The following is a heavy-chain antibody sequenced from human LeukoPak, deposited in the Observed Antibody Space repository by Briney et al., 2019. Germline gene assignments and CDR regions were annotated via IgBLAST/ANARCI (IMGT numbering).Heavy chain of an antibody. D-gene: IGHD2-2*02. Sequence: SETLSLTCTVSGGSISTYYWGWIRQPPGKGLEWIGTIYYSGNTYYNPSLKSRVTISVDTSKNQFFLKLSSVTAADTAVYYCARLGDCSSASCYKGFDSWGQGTLVTVSS. CDR2: IYYSGNT. CDR3: ARLGDCSSASCYKGFDS. CDR1: GGSISTYY. V-gene: IGHV4-39*01. J-gene: IGHJ4*02.